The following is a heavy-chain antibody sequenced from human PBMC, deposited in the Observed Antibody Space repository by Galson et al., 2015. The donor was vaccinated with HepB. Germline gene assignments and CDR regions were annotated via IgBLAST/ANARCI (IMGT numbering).Heavy chain of an antibody. D-gene: IGHD3-22*01. Sequence: SVKVSCKASGGTFSSYAISWVRQAPGQGLEWMGGIIPIFGTANYAQKFQGRVTITADKSTSTVYMELSSLRSEDTAVYYCARFRGYYDSSADYAFDIWGQGTLVTVSS. J-gene: IGHJ4*02. CDR2: IIPIFGTA. CDR3: ARFRGYYDSSADYAFDI. CDR1: GGTFSSYA. V-gene: IGHV1-69*06.